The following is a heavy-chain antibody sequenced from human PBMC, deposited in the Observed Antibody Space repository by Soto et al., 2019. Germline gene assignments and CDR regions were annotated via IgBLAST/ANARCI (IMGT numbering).Heavy chain of an antibody. CDR2: ISYDGSNK. CDR3: AKVRGSGYYYDSSTFDP. J-gene: IGHJ5*02. Sequence: GGSLRLSCAASGFTFSSYAMHWVRQAPGKGLEWVAVISYDGSNKYYADSVKGRFTISRDNSKNTLYLQMNSLRAEDTAVYYCAKVRGSGYYYDSSTFDPWGQGTLVTVS. V-gene: IGHV3-30-3*01. CDR1: GFTFSSYA. D-gene: IGHD3-22*01.